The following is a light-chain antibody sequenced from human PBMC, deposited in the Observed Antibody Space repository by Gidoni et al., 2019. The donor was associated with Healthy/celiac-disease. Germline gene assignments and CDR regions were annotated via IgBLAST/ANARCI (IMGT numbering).Light chain of an antibody. V-gene: IGKV1-39*01. CDR1: QGISSY. CDR3: QQSDSTPHT. Sequence: DIQMTQSPSSLSASVGDRVTITCRESQGISSYLNWYQQKPGKAPKLLIYAASSLQSGVPSRFSGSGSGTDFTLTISSLQPEDFATYYCQQSDSTPHTFGGGTKVEIK. CDR2: AAS. J-gene: IGKJ4*01.